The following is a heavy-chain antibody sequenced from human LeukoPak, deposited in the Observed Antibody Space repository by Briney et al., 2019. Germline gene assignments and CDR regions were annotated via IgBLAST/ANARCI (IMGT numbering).Heavy chain of an antibody. Sequence: GGSLRLSCAASGLTFSSYAMHWVRQAPGKGLEWVAVISYDGSNKYYADSVKGRFTISRDNSKNTLYLQMNSLRAEDTAVYYCAREGQLRAFDYWGQGTLVTVSS. D-gene: IGHD1-7*01. CDR3: AREGQLRAFDY. CDR2: ISYDGSNK. J-gene: IGHJ4*02. CDR1: GLTFSSYA. V-gene: IGHV3-30*04.